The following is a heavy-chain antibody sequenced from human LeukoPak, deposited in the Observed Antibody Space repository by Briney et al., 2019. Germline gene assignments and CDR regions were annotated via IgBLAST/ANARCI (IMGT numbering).Heavy chain of an antibody. V-gene: IGHV3-7*01. CDR3: ASSHDSSGND. CDR2: IKYDGTHK. J-gene: IGHJ4*02. Sequence: GGPLRLSCVASGISFSSYWMAWVRQAPGKGLEWVANIKYDGTHKFYADSVKGRFTISRDNAKNSLFLEMNSLTADDTAVYFCASSHDSSGNDWGQGTLVTVSS. D-gene: IGHD3-22*01. CDR1: GISFSSYW.